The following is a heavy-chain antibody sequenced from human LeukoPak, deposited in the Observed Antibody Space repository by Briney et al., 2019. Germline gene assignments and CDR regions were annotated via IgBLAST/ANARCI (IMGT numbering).Heavy chain of an antibody. D-gene: IGHD6-19*01. J-gene: IGHJ4*02. V-gene: IGHV3-49*04. CDR3: TRDLPYSSGWSGDY. Sequence: PGGSLRLSCTASGFTFGDYAMSWVRQAPGKGLEWVGFIRSKAYGGTTEYAASVKGRFTISRDDSKSIAYLQMNSLKTEDTAVYYCTRDLPYSSGWSGDYWGQGTLVTVSS. CDR1: GFTFGDYA. CDR2: IRSKAYGGTT.